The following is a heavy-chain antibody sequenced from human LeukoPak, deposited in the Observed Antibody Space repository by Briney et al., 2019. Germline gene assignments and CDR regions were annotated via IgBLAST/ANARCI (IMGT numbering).Heavy chain of an antibody. V-gene: IGHV1-24*01. CDR2: FDPEDGET. CDR1: GYTLTELS. D-gene: IGHD3-10*01. CDR3: ATWPKGFGESL. J-gene: IGHJ4*02. Sequence: GASVKVSCKVSGYTLTELSMHWVRQAPGKGLEWMGGFDPEDGETIYAQKFQGRVTMTVDTSTDTAYMELSSLRSEDTAVYYCATWPKGFGESLWGQGTLVTVSS.